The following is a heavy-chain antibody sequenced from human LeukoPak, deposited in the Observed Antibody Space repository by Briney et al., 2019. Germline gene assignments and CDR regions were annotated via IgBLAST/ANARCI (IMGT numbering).Heavy chain of an antibody. CDR3: AKDQYCTSTSCYVGY. V-gene: IGHV3-30*02. D-gene: IGHD2-2*01. Sequence: GGSLRLSCAASGFSFTSHGMHWVRQAPGKGLEWVAFVQYDGGNKYYADSVNGRFTISRDNSKNTLYLQMSSLRAEDTAVYYCAKDQYCTSTSCYVGYWGQGTLVTVSS. CDR1: GFSFTSHG. CDR2: VQYDGGNK. J-gene: IGHJ4*02.